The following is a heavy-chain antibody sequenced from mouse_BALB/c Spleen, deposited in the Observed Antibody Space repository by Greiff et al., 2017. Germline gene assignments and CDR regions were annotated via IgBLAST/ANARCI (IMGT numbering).Heavy chain of an antibody. J-gene: IGHJ2*01. CDR2: ISSGSSTI. CDR3: ARDREVRHYFDY. CDR1: GFPFSSFG. V-gene: IGHV5-17*02. Sequence: EVQLVESGGGLVQPGGSRKLSCAASGFPFSSFGMHWVRQAPEKGLEWVAYISSGSSTIYYADTVKGRFTISRDNPKNTLFLQMTSLRSEDTAMYYCARDREVRHYFDYWGQGTTLTVSS. D-gene: IGHD2-14*01.